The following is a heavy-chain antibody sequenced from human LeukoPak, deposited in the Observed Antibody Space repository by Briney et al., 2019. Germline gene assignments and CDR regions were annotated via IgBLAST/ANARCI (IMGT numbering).Heavy chain of an antibody. D-gene: IGHD3-16*02. Sequence: ASVKVSCKASGYTFTGYYMHWVRQAPGQGLEWVGWINPNSGGTNYAQKFQGRVTMTRDTSISTAYMELSRLRSDDTAVYYCARVRGYVWGSYRYTSLFDYWGQGTLVTVSS. CDR2: INPNSGGT. CDR1: GYTFTGYY. J-gene: IGHJ4*02. CDR3: ARVRGYVWGSYRYTSLFDY. V-gene: IGHV1-2*02.